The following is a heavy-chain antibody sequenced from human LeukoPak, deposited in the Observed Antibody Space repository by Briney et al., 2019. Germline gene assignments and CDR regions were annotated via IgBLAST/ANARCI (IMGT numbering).Heavy chain of an antibody. CDR2: FHTSGST. D-gene: IGHD2-15*01. Sequence: TSETLSLTCTVSGGSISSGNKYWSWIRQPAGKGLEWIARFHTSGSTNYNPSLKSRVTISVDTTKNQFSLKLSSVTAADTAVYFCARVDGSCSGGSCPSGNWFDPWGQGALVTVSS. CDR1: GGSISSGNKY. V-gene: IGHV4-61*02. J-gene: IGHJ5*02. CDR3: ARVDGSCSGGSCPSGNWFDP.